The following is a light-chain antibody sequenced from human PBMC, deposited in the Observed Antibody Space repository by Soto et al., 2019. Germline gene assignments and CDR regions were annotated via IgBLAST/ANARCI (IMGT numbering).Light chain of an antibody. V-gene: IGKV2-28*01. J-gene: IGKJ1*01. CDR1: QSLLHSNGYNY. CDR2: LGS. CDR3: MQALQSPWT. Sequence: DIVMTQSPLSLPVTPGEPASMSCRSSQSLLHSNGYNYLDWYLQKPGQSPQLLISLGSNRAAGVPDRFSGSGSGTDFTLKISSVEAEDVGVYYCMQALQSPWTFGQGTKVEIK.